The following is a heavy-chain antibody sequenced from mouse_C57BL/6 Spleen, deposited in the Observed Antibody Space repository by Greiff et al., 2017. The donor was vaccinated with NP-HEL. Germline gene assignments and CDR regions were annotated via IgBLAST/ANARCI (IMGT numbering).Heavy chain of an antibody. D-gene: IGHD2-2*01. Sequence: QVQLKQPGAELVRPGSSVKLSCKASGYTFTSYWMHWVKQRPIQGLEWIGNIDPSDSETHYNQKFKDKATLTVDKSSSTAYMQLSSLTSEDSAVYYCAGWFSEEGAMDYWGQGTSVTVSS. V-gene: IGHV1-52*01. CDR3: AGWFSEEGAMDY. CDR1: GYTFTSYW. J-gene: IGHJ4*01. CDR2: IDPSDSET.